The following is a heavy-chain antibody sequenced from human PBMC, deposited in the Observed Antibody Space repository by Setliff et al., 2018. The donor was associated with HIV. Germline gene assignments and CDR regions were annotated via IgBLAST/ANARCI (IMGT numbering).Heavy chain of an antibody. CDR2: IHYSGSS. Sequence: SETLSLTCTVSGGSINNYYWSWIRQPPGKGLEWIGYIHYSGSSNYNPSLKSRVSISVDTSKKQVSLKLNSVTAADTAVYYCARGLTIFGVATPGIYSFMDVWGKGTTVTVSS. V-gene: IGHV4-59*01. J-gene: IGHJ6*03. CDR1: GGSINNYY. CDR3: ARGLTIFGVATPGIYSFMDV. D-gene: IGHD3-3*01.